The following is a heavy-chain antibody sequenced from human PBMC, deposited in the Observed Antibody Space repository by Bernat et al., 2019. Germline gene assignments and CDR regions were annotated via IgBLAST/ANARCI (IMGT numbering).Heavy chain of an antibody. Sequence: EVQLVESGGVLVQPGRSLRLSCTASGFTFGDYAMSWVRLAPGKGLEWVGLIRSNAYGGTTEYAASVKGRFTISRDDSKSIAYLQMNSLKTEDTAVYYCTRYGDYGYDAFDIWGQGTMVTVSS. CDR3: TRYGDYGYDAFDI. D-gene: IGHD4-17*01. CDR1: GFTFGDYA. V-gene: IGHV3-49*04. CDR2: IRSNAYGGTT. J-gene: IGHJ3*02.